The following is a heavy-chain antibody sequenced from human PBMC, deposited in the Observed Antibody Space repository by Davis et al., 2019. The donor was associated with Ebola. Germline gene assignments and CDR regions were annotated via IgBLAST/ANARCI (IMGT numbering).Heavy chain of an antibody. Sequence: GESLKISCKDSGYSFTTYWIAWVRQMPGKGLEWMGIIYPGDSDTRYSPSFQGHVTISADKSISTAYMQWSSLKASDTAMYYCARSAHNYCSSISCYHNWFDPWGQGTLVTVSS. CDR1: GYSFTTYW. D-gene: IGHD2-2*01. CDR3: ARSAHNYCSSISCYHNWFDP. J-gene: IGHJ5*02. CDR2: IYPGDSDT. V-gene: IGHV5-51*01.